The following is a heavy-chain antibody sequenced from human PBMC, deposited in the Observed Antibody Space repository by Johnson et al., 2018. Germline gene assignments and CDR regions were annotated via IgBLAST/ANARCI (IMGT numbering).Heavy chain of an antibody. Sequence: VQLVQSGGGLVQPGGSLRLSCAASGFTVSSNYMSWVRQAPGKGLEWVSVIYSGGSTYYADSVKGRFTISRDNSKNTLYLQVNSLRAEDTAVYYCARDRRNSYGYYYYYYMDVWGKGITVTVSS. CDR2: IYSGGST. CDR3: ARDRRNSYGYYYYYYMDV. V-gene: IGHV3-66*02. CDR1: GFTVSSNY. D-gene: IGHD5-18*01. J-gene: IGHJ6*03.